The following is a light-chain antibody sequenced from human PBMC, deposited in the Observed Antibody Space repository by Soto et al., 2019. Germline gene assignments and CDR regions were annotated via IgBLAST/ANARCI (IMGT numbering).Light chain of an antibody. CDR1: QSINNR. J-gene: IGKJ1*01. Sequence: IQMTQSPSTLSASIGDRVTIACRASQSINNRLAWYQQKPGKAPKLLIYGASSLQSGVPSRFSGSGSGTDFTLTISSLQPEDFATFYCQQAYTFPRTFGQGTKVDIK. CDR2: GAS. V-gene: IGKV1-12*01. CDR3: QQAYTFPRT.